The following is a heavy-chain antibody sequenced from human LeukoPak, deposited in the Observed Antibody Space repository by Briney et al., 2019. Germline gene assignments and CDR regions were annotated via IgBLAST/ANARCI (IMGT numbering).Heavy chain of an antibody. CDR2: IYTSGST. J-gene: IGHJ2*01. CDR3: ARDQGHSSSWYELGYFDL. Sequence: PSETLSLTCTVSGGSISSYYWSWIRQPAGKGLEWIGRIYTSGSTNYNPSLKSRVTISVDTSKNQFSLKLSSVTAADTAVYYCARDQGHSSSWYELGYFDLWGRGTLVTVSS. D-gene: IGHD6-13*01. CDR1: GGSISSYY. V-gene: IGHV4-4*07.